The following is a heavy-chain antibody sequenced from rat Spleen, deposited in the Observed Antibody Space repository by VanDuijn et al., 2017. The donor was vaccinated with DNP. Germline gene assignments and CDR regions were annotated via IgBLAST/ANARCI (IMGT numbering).Heavy chain of an antibody. CDR1: GYSISSNY. V-gene: IGHV3-1*01. CDR2: ISYSGGT. D-gene: IGHD1-12*02. CDR3: ATVRTMMVLITTAFDY. J-gene: IGHJ2*01. Sequence: EVQLQESGPGLVKPSQSLSLTCSVTGYSISSNYWGWIRKFPGSKMEWMGYISYSGGTRYNPSLKSRISITRDTSENQFFLHLNSVTTEDTATYYCATVRTMMVLITTAFDYWGQGVMVTVSS.